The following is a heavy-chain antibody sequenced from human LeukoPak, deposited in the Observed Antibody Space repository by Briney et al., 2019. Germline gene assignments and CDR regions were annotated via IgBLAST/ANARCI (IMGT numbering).Heavy chain of an antibody. CDR2: IYYSGST. J-gene: IGHJ4*02. CDR1: GGSVSSGSYY. CDR3: ARQGYSYGYLFDY. Sequence: SETLSLPCTVSGGSVSSGSYYWSWIRQPPGKGLEWIGYIYYSGSTNYNPSLKSRVTISVDTSKNQFSLKLSSVTAADTAVYYCARQGYSYGYLFDYWGQGTLVTVSS. D-gene: IGHD5-18*01. V-gene: IGHV4-61*01.